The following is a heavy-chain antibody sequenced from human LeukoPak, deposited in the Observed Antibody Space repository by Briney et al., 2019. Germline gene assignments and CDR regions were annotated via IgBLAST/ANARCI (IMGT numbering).Heavy chain of an antibody. V-gene: IGHV2-70*13. Sequence: SGPALVKPTQTLTLTCTFSGFSLSTSGMCVNWIRQPPGKALEWLALIDWDDDKFYSTSLKPRLTISQDSSRNEVTLTMTDMDPADTATYYCARFVGTLNRRFDSWGHGIQVTVSS. CDR2: IDWDDDK. J-gene: IGHJ5*01. CDR1: GFSLSTSGMC. CDR3: ARFVGTLNRRFDS. D-gene: IGHD2-21*01.